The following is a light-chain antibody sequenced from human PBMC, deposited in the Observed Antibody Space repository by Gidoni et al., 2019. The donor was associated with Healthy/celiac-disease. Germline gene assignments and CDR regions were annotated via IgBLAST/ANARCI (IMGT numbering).Light chain of an antibody. V-gene: IGKV2-28*01. CDR1: QSLLHSNGYNY. CDR2: LGS. Sequence: DIVMTQSLLPLPVTPGEPASISCRSSQSLLHSNGYNYLDWYLQKPGQAPQLLIYLGSNRASGVPDRFSGSGSGTDFTLKISRVEAEDVGVYYCMQALQTPQYTFGQGTKLEIK. CDR3: MQALQTPQYT. J-gene: IGKJ2*01.